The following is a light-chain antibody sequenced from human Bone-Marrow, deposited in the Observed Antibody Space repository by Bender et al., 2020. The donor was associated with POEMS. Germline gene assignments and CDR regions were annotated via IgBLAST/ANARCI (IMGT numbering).Light chain of an antibody. CDR2: EVN. CDR1: SRDVGGYEY. CDR3: NSYAGSDIVYV. V-gene: IGLV2-8*01. J-gene: IGLJ1*01. Sequence: QSALTQPPSASGSPGQSVTLSCTGTSRDVGGYEYVSWYQQHPGKAPKLIIYEVNKRPSGVPDRFSGSKSGNTASLTVSGLQTDDEADYYCNSYAGSDIVYVFGTGTKVTVL.